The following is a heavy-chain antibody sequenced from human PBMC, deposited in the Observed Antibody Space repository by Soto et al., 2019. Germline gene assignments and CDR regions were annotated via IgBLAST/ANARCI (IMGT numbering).Heavy chain of an antibody. D-gene: IGHD6-19*01. V-gene: IGHV4-39*01. Sequence: KTSETLSLTCTVSGGSISSSSYYWGWIRQPPGKGLEWIGSIYYSGSTYYNPSLKSRVTISVDTSKNQFSLKLSSVTAADTAVYYCAAVAAHVHAFDIWGQGTMVTVSS. CDR2: IYYSGST. CDR3: AAVAAHVHAFDI. CDR1: GGSISSSSYY. J-gene: IGHJ3*02.